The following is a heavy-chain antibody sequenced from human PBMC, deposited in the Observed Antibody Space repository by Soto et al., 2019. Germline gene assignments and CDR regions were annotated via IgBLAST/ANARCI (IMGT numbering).Heavy chain of an antibody. J-gene: IGHJ4*01. CDR2: IKQDGSEK. CDR3: YIVAYVNGWTFDF. Sequence: QPGGSLRLSCAASGFTFSSYWMSWVRQPPGKGLEWVANIKQDGSEKYYVNSVKGRFTLSRDNAKNSLHLQMDSLRAEDTALYFCYIVAYVNGWTFDFWGQGTLVTVSS. D-gene: IGHD5-12*01. V-gene: IGHV3-7*01. CDR1: GFTFSSYW.